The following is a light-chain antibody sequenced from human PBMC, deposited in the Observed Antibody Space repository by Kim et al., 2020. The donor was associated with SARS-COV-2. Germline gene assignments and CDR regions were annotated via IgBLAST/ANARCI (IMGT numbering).Light chain of an antibody. CDR2: DVT. J-gene: IGLJ3*02. Sequence: QSALTQPASVSGSPGQSITISCTGTSSDIGHYNCVSWYQQHPGEAPKLIIYDVTERPSGVTNRFSGSKSGNTASLTLSGLQAEDEADYYCSSYTSITTWVFGGGTQLTVL. CDR1: SSDIGHYNC. V-gene: IGLV2-14*03. CDR3: SSYTSITTWV.